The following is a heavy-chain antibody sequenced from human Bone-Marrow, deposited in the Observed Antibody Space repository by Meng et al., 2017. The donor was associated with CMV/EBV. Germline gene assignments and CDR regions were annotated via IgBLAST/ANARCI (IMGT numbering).Heavy chain of an antibody. Sequence: GESLKISCAASGFTFSSYWMSWVRQAPGKGLEWVANIKQDGSEKYYVDSVKGRFTISRDNAKNSLYLQMNSLRAEDTAVYYCAREPIVVVPAASLYYYYGMDVCGQGTTVTVSS. D-gene: IGHD2-2*01. CDR1: GFTFSSYW. CDR2: IKQDGSEK. V-gene: IGHV3-7*01. J-gene: IGHJ6*02. CDR3: AREPIVVVPAASLYYYYGMDV.